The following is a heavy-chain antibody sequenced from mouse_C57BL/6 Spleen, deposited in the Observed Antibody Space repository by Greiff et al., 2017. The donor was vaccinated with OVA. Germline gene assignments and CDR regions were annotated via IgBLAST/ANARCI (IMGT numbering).Heavy chain of an antibody. J-gene: IGHJ3*01. CDR1: GFTFSSYG. CDR3: ARHPNYLSWFAY. D-gene: IGHD5-5*01. Sequence: EVHLVESGGDLVKPGGSLKLSCAASGFTFSSYGMSWVRQTPDKRLEWVATISSGGSYTYYPDSVKGRFTISRDNAKNTLYLQMSSLKSEDTAMYYCARHPNYLSWFAYWGQGTLVTVSA. V-gene: IGHV5-6*01. CDR2: ISSGGSYT.